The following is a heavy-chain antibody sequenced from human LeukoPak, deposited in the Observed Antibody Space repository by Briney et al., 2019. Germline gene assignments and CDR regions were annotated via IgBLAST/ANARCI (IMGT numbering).Heavy chain of an antibody. V-gene: IGHV1-8*01. CDR2: MNPNSGNT. CDR1: GYTFTSYD. CDR3: AREGRYYYGSGSSEEQRYYYYYGMDV. D-gene: IGHD3-10*01. J-gene: IGHJ6*02. Sequence: GASVKVSCKASGYTFTSYDINWVRQATGQGLEWMGWMNPNSGNTGYAQKFQGRATMTRNTSISTAYMELSSLRSEDTAVYYCAREGRYYYGSGSSEEQRYYYYYGMDVWGQGTTVTVSS.